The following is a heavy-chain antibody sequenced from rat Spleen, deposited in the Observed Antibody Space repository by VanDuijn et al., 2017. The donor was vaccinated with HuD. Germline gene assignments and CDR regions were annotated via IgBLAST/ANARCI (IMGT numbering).Heavy chain of an antibody. CDR3: AKDQVGGFVMDA. D-gene: IGHD1-11*01. CDR2: ISYDGTNT. CDR1: GFTFSDYA. J-gene: IGHJ4*01. V-gene: IGHV5-17*01. Sequence: EVQLVESGGGLVQPGRSLKFSCAASGFTFSDYAMAWVRQAPTKGLEWVATISYDGTNTYYRDSVKGRFTISRDNAENTVYLQMNSLRSEDTATYYCAKDQVGGFVMDAWGQGASVTVSS.